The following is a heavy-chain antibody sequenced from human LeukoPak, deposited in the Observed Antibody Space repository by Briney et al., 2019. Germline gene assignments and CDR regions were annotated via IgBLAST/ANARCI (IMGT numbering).Heavy chain of an antibody. J-gene: IGHJ3*02. CDR3: AHSRYNGNDVPWGAFDI. CDR2: IYWHDDK. V-gene: IGHV2-5*01. D-gene: IGHD1-20*01. CDR1: GFSLSTSGVG. Sequence: SGPTLVNPTQTLTLTRTFFGFSLSTSGVGVGWIRQPPGKALERLAHIYWHDDKRYIPSLKSRLNITKDTSKNQLVLTMTNMDPVDTATYYCAHSRYNGNDVPWGAFDIWGQGTMVTVSS.